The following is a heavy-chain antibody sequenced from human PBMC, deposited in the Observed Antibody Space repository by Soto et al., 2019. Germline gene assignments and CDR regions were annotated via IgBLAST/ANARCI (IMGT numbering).Heavy chain of an antibody. CDR3: ADREGGSDWNGGYFDY. J-gene: IGHJ4*02. D-gene: IGHD1-1*01. V-gene: IGHV2-5*02. CDR2: IYWDDEK. Sequence: QITLRESGPTLVKPTQTLTLTCTFSGFSLITHGVGVGWVRQPPGKALECLALIYWDDEKRYNPSLRGRLTIIKDTSHTAVVLTMTNINSVDSGTYFCADREGGSDWNGGYFDYWGQGAVVAVSS. CDR1: GFSLITHGVG.